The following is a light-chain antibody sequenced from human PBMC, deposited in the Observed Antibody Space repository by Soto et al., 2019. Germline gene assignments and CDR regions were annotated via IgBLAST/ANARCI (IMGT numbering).Light chain of an antibody. CDR3: TSYTSSNTYV. CDR2: EIS. CDR1: SSDVGRYNY. V-gene: IGLV2-14*01. Sequence: LTQPASVSGSPGQSITISCTGTSSDVGRYNYVSWYQQYPGKAPKLMIYEISNRPSGVSIRFSGSKSGNTASLTISGLQAEDDADYYCTSYTSSNTYVFGGGTKVTVL. J-gene: IGLJ1*01.